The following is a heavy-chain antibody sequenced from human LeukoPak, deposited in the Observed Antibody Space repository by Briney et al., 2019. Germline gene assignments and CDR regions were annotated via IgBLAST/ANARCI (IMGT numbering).Heavy chain of an antibody. V-gene: IGHV4-34*01. J-gene: IGHJ5*02. D-gene: IGHD2-2*01. CDR1: GGSFSGYY. Sequence: SETLSLTCAVYGGSFSGYYWSWIRQPPGKGLESIGEINHSGSTNYNPSLKSRVTMSVDTSKNQFSLKLSSVTAADTAVYYCARDRFVVVPAATTNWFDPWGQGTLVTVSS. CDR2: INHSGST. CDR3: ARDRFVVVPAATTNWFDP.